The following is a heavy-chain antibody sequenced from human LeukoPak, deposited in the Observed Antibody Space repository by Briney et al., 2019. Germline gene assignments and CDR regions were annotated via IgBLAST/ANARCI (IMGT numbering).Heavy chain of an antibody. CDR1: GFTVSSNY. J-gene: IGHJ2*01. CDR2: IYSGGST. Sequence: PGGSLRLSCAASGFTVSSNYMSWVRQAPGKGLEWVSVIYSGGSTYYADSVKGRFTISRHNSKNTLYLQMNSLRAEDTAVYYCARDSRYGTLQTDWYFDLWGRGTLVTVSS. V-gene: IGHV3-53*04. D-gene: IGHD1-1*01. CDR3: ARDSRYGTLQTDWYFDL.